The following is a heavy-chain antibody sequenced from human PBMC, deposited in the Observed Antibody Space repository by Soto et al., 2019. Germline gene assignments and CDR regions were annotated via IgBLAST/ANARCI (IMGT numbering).Heavy chain of an antibody. D-gene: IGHD5-12*01. V-gene: IGHV1-69*08. Sequence: QVQLVQSGAEVKKPGSSVKVSCKASGGTFSSYTISWVRQAPGQGLEWMGRIIPILGIANYAPKFQGRVTITAEKSTSTAYMELSSLRSEDTAVYYCARDRDGYNDFDYWGQGTLVTVSS. CDR2: IIPILGIA. J-gene: IGHJ4*02. CDR3: ARDRDGYNDFDY. CDR1: GGTFSSYT.